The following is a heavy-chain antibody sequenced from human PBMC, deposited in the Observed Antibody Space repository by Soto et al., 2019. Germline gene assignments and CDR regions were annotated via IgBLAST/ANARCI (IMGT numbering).Heavy chain of an antibody. J-gene: IGHJ4*02. CDR2: FYYTGSI. CDR3: AISMLYADGSNYSPFDY. D-gene: IGHD2-8*01. V-gene: IGHV4-59*12. CDR1: GGSISTYY. Sequence: SETLYLTCTVSGGSISTYYWSWIRQPPGEGLEWIGYFYYTGSINYNPSLKSRVTISIDASKNQFSLRLSSVTAADTAVYYCAISMLYADGSNYSPFDYWGQGTLVTVS.